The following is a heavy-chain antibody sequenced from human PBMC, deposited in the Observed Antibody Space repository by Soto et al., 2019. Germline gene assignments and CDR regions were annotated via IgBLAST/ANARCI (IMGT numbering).Heavy chain of an antibody. J-gene: IGHJ4*02. CDR1: GFTFSSYA. CDR3: AKDSSRMIVGATTFDY. CDR2: ISGSGGST. D-gene: IGHD1-26*01. V-gene: IGHV3-23*01. Sequence: EVQLLESGGGLVQPGGSLRLSCAASGFTFSSYAMSWVRQAPGKGLEWVSAISGSGGSTYYADSVKGRFTISRDNSKNTLYLQMNSLRAEDTAVYYCAKDSSRMIVGATTFDYWGQGTLVTVSS.